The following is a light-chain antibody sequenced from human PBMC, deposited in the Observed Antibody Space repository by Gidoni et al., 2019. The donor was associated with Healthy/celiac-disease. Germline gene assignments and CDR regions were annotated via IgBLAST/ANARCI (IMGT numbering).Light chain of an antibody. CDR3: QQYDNLLYT. CDR2: DAS. J-gene: IGKJ2*01. Sequence: DIQMTQSPSSLSASVGDRVTITCQASQDISNYLNWYQQKPGKAPKLLIYDASNLETGVPSRFSGSGSGTDFTFTISSLQPEDIATYYCQQYDNLLYTFXXXNKLEIK. CDR1: QDISNY. V-gene: IGKV1-33*01.